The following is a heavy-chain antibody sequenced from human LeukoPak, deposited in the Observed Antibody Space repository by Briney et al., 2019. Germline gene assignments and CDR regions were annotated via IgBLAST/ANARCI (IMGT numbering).Heavy chain of an antibody. CDR2: ISASGSST. V-gene: IGHV3-23*01. CDR3: AKAWTAMASNWFDP. CDR1: GFTFSSYA. D-gene: IGHD5-18*01. J-gene: IGHJ5*02. Sequence: GGSLRLSCAASGFTFSSYAMNWVRQAPEKGLEWVSSISASGSSTYYADSVKGRFTISRDNSKNTLYLQMNSPRAEDTAVYYCAKAWTAMASNWFDPWGQGTLVTVSS.